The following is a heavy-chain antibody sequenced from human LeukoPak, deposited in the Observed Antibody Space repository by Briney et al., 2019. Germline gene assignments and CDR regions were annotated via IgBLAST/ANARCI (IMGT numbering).Heavy chain of an antibody. J-gene: IGHJ4*02. CDR2: INHSGST. CDR1: GGSFSGYY. CDR3: ARIRRQSFDY. Sequence: SETLSLTCAVYGGSFSGYYWSWIRQPPGKGLEWIGEINHSGSTNYNPSLKSRVTLSVDTSKNQFSLKLSSVTAADTAVYYCARIRRQSFDYWGQGTLVTVSS. V-gene: IGHV4-34*01. D-gene: IGHD3-10*01.